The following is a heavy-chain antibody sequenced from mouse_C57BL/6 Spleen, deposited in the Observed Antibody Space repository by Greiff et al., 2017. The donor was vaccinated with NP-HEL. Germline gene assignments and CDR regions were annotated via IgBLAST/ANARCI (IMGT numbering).Heavy chain of an antibody. Sequence: EVQLQQSGPELVKPGASVKIPCKASGYTFTDYNMDWVKQSHGKSLEWIGDINPNNGGTIYNQKFKGKATLTVDKSSSTAYMELRSLTSEDTAVYYCARNSLTGTSYYAMDYWGQGTSVTVSS. CDR2: INPNNGGT. D-gene: IGHD4-1*01. V-gene: IGHV1-18*01. J-gene: IGHJ4*01. CDR1: GYTFTDYN. CDR3: ARNSLTGTSYYAMDY.